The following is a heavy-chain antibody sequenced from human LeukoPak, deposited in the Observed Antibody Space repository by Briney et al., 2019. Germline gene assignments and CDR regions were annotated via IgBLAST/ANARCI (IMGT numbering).Heavy chain of an antibody. Sequence: GGSLRLSCAASGFTFSSYAMSWVRQAPGKGLEWVSAISGSGGSTYYADSVKGRFTISRDNSKNTLYLQMNSLRAEDTAVYYCAKGGSRLGYCSGGSCYSFYYWGQGTLVTVSS. CDR2: ISGSGGST. CDR3: AKGGSRLGYCSGGSCYSFYY. J-gene: IGHJ4*02. CDR1: GFTFSSYA. D-gene: IGHD2-15*01. V-gene: IGHV3-23*01.